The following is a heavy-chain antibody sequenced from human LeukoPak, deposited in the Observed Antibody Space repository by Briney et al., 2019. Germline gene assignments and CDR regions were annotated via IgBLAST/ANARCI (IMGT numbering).Heavy chain of an antibody. V-gene: IGHV1-18*03. CDR3: ARVYTYYYGSGSYPHDY. Sequence: ASGKVSCKATRYTFTSYGIRWVRQAPGQGREWMGWISAYNGNADHAPKLPGRVTMTTDTSTSTAYMELRSLRPVDMDVYCCARVYTYYYGSGSYPHDYWGQGTLVTVTS. J-gene: IGHJ4*02. CDR1: RYTFTSYG. D-gene: IGHD3-10*01. CDR2: ISAYNGNA.